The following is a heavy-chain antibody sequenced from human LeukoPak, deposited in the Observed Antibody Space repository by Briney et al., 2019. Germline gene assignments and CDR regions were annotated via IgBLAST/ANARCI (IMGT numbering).Heavy chain of an antibody. V-gene: IGHV4-4*02. D-gene: IGHD3-22*01. CDR2: IYHSGST. J-gene: IGHJ4*02. CDR3: ARTDSSGYYYFDY. CDR1: GGSISSSNW. Sequence: SGTLSLTCAVSGGSISSSNWWSWVCQPPGKGLEWIGEIYHSGSTNYNPSLKSRVTISVDKSKNQFSLKLSSVTAADTAVYYCARTDSSGYYYFDYWGQGTLVTVSS.